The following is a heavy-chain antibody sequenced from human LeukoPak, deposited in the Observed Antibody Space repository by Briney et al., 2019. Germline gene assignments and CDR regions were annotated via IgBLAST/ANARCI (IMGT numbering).Heavy chain of an antibody. V-gene: IGHV4-31*03. CDR1: GGSISSGGYY. Sequence: SQTLSLTCTVSGGSISSGGYYWSWVRQHPGTGLEWIGYIYYSGSTYYNPSLKSRVTISVDTSKNQFSLKLSSVTAADTAVYYCATSHDILTGYYGEIDYWGQGTLVTVSS. CDR3: ATSHDILTGYYGEIDY. D-gene: IGHD3-9*01. CDR2: IYYSGST. J-gene: IGHJ4*02.